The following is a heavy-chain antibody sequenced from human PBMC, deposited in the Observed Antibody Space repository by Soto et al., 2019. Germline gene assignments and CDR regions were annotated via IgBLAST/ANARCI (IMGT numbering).Heavy chain of an antibody. CDR1: GGSISSSNW. V-gene: IGHV4-4*02. Sequence: SETLSLTCAVSGGSISSSNWWSWVRQPPGKGLEWIGEIYHSGSTNYNPSLKSRVTISVDKSKNQFSLKLSSVTAADTAVYYCARAVVVPAALFDYWGQGTLVTVAS. CDR3: ARAVVVPAALFDY. D-gene: IGHD2-2*01. CDR2: IYHSGST. J-gene: IGHJ4*02.